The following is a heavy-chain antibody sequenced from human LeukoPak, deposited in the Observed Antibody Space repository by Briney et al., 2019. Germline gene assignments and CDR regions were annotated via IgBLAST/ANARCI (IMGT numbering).Heavy chain of an antibody. CDR2: IYSGGNT. V-gene: IGHV3-53*01. CDR3: ARADYYDSSGYNDY. D-gene: IGHD3-22*01. CDR1: GFTVSSNY. Sequence: GGSLRLSCAASGFTVSSNYMSWVRQAPGKGLEWVSVIYSGGNTFYAASVKGRFTVSRDNSKNTLHLQMTSLRAEDTAVYYCARADYYDSSGYNDYWGQGTLVTVSS. J-gene: IGHJ4*02.